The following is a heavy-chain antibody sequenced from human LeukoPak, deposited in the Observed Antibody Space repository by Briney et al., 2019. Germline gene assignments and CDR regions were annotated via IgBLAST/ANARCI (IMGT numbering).Heavy chain of an antibody. V-gene: IGHV4-34*01. D-gene: IGHD2-2*01. CDR2: INHSGST. Sequence: PSETLSLTCAVYGGSFSGYYWSWIRQPPGKGLEWIGEINHSGSTNYNPSLKSRVTISVDTSKNQFSLKLSSVTAADTAVYYCARAIPVHRIVVLPAAHWYFDYWGQGTLVTVSS. J-gene: IGHJ4*02. CDR1: GGSFSGYY. CDR3: ARAIPVHRIVVLPAAHWYFDY.